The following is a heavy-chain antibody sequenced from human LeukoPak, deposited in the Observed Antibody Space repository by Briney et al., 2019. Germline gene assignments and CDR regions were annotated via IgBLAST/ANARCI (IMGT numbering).Heavy chain of an antibody. CDR1: GYSFTNYW. D-gene: IGHD3-10*01. Sequence: GESLKISCKGSGYSFTNYWIGWVRQMPGKGLEWMGIIYPAESATRYSPSFQAQVTISADKSISTAYLQWSSLKASDTAMYYCARQEGSGGRDYWGQGTLVTVSS. J-gene: IGHJ4*02. V-gene: IGHV5-51*01. CDR3: ARQEGSGGRDY. CDR2: IYPAESAT.